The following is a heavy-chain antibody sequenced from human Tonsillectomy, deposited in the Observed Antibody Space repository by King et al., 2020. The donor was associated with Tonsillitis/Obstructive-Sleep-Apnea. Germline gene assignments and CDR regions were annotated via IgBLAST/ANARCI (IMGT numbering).Heavy chain of an antibody. CDR1: GYSFTSYW. J-gene: IGHJ3*01. CDR3: AGTYYVILTGNGGPLDV. V-gene: IGHV5-51*03. Sequence: VQLVESGAEVKKPGESLKISCKGSGYSFTSYWIGWVRQMPGKGLEWMGIIYPGDSDTRYSPSFQGQVPISADKSISTAYLQWSSLKASDTAMYYCAGTYYVILTGNGGPLDVWGQGKMVTVSS. D-gene: IGHD3-9*01. CDR2: IYPGDSDT.